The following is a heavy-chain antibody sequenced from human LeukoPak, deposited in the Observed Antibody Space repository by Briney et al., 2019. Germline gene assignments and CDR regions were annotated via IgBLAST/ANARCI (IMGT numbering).Heavy chain of an antibody. D-gene: IGHD4-17*01. CDR2: ISGSGNTM. Sequence: GGSLRLSCATSGFTFNSCEMNWVRQAPGKGLEWVSYISGSGNTMHYADSVKGRFTIFRDNAKNSLSLQMNSLRAEDTAVYYCATKTTVATGGAHWGQGTLVSVSS. CDR3: ATKTTVATGGAH. V-gene: IGHV3-48*03. CDR1: GFTFNSCE. J-gene: IGHJ4*02.